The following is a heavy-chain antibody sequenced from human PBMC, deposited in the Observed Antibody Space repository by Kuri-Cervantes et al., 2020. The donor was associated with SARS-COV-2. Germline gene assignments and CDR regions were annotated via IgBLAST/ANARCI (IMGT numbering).Heavy chain of an antibody. CDR1: GFTFSSHA. CDR3: AKVNGILGSARYGRAHFDY. J-gene: IGHJ4*02. Sequence: GESLKISCAASGFTFSSHAMAWVRQAPGKGLEWVSDISVSGGDTHYADSVRGRFTISRDNSKNTLYLQVNSLRAEDTAVYFCAKVNGILGSARYGRAHFDYWGQGTLVTVSS. V-gene: IGHV3-23*01. D-gene: IGHD6-19*01. CDR2: ISVSGGDT.